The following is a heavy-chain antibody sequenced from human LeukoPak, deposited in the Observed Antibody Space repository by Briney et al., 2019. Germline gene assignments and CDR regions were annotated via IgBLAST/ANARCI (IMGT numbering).Heavy chain of an antibody. V-gene: IGHV3-23*01. CDR2: ISGSGGST. D-gene: IGHD6-13*01. CDR3: ARGLYSSSWYLGY. Sequence: GGSLRLSCAASGFTFSSYAMSWVRQAPGKGLEWVSAISGSGGSTYYADSVKGRFTISRDNSKNTLYLQMNSLRAEDTAVYYCARGLYSSSWYLGYWGQGTLVTVSS. J-gene: IGHJ4*02. CDR1: GFTFSSYA.